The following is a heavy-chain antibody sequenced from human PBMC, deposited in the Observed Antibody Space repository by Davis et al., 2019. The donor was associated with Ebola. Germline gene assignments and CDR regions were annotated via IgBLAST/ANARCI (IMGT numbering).Heavy chain of an antibody. CDR2: ISSSASYK. J-gene: IGHJ4*02. CDR3: ASRGALGGDGDDY. D-gene: IGHD3-16*01. Sequence: GESLKISCAASGFTFSVYYMSWIRQAPGKGPEWVSSISSSASYKNYADSVKGRFTISRDNAKNSLYLQMNSLRDEDTAVYYCASRGALGGDGDDYWCQGTLVTVSS. V-gene: IGHV3-11*06. CDR1: GFTFSVYY.